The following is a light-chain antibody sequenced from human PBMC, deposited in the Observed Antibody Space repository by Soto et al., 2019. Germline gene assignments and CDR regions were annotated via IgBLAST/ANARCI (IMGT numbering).Light chain of an antibody. CDR2: EVN. CDR3: ISYAGTAYV. Sequence: QSALTQPASLSGSPGQSITISCTGTSSDIGAYDYVSWFQQHPGKAPKLMISEVNNRPSGVSNRFSGSKSGNTAYLTISGLQAEDEADYYCISYAGTAYVFGTGTKLTVL. CDR1: SSDIGAYDY. J-gene: IGLJ1*01. V-gene: IGLV2-14*01.